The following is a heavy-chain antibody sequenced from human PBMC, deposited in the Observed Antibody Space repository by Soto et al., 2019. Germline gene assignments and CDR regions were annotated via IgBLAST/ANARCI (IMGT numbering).Heavy chain of an antibody. J-gene: IGHJ5*02. CDR3: AREDDTTGHYSWFDP. D-gene: IGHD3-9*01. CDR2: FVPMFGSA. CDR1: GTTFDSFT. Sequence: QVQLVQSGAEVKKPGSSMKVSCKPSGTTFDSFTFAWVRQAPGQGLEWLGGFVPMFGSASIAQRFRGRVRITADASTGTGYMELSDLRSDDSAIYYCAREDDTTGHYSWFDPWGPGTLVTVSS. V-gene: IGHV1-69*01.